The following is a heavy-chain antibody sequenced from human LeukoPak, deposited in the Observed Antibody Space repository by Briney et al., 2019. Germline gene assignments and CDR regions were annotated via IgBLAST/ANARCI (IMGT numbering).Heavy chain of an antibody. V-gene: IGHV3-20*01. J-gene: IGHJ4*02. CDR2: INWNGGST. Sequence: PGGSLRLSCAASGFTFDDYGMSWVRQAPGKGLEWVSGINWNGGSTGYADSVKGRFTISRDNAKNSLYLQMNSLRGEDTALYHCARGRELLLFDYWGQGTLVTVSS. CDR3: ARGRELLLFDY. CDR1: GFTFDDYG. D-gene: IGHD1-26*01.